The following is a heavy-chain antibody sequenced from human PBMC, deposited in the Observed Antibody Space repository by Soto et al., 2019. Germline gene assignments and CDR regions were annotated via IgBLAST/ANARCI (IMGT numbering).Heavy chain of an antibody. CDR3: ARGNRIYYDSSGTNYYYYGMDV. V-gene: IGHV1-2*04. CDR1: GYTFSSYY. D-gene: IGHD3-22*01. J-gene: IGHJ6*02. CDR2: INPNSGGT. Sequence: GASVKVSCKASGYTFSSYYMNWVRQAPGQGLERIGWINPNSGGTNYAQKFQGWVTMTRDTSISTAYMELSRLRSDDTAVYYCARGNRIYYDSSGTNYYYYGMDVWGQGTTVTVSS.